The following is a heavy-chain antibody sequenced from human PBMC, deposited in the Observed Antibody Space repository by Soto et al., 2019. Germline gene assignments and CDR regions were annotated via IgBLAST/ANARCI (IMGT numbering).Heavy chain of an antibody. CDR1: GGSISSSSYY. CDR2: IYYSGST. J-gene: IGHJ4*02. V-gene: IGHV4-39*01. D-gene: IGHD3-22*01. CDR3: ARGSMDYYDSSGPRSHFDY. Sequence: PSETLSLTCTVSGGSISSSSYYWVLIRQPPGKGLEWIGSIYYSGSTYYNPSLKSRVTISVDTSKNQFSLKLSSVTAADTAVYYCARGSMDYYDSSGPRSHFDYWGQGTLVTVSS.